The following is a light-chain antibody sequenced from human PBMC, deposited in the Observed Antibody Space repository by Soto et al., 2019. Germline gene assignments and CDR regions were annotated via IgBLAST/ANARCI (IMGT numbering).Light chain of an antibody. V-gene: IGLV2-14*01. CDR3: SSYTSSNTHV. J-gene: IGLJ3*02. CDR1: SSDVGGSNF. Sequence: QPVLTQPASVSGSPGQSITISCTGTSSDVGGSNFVSWFQQHPGKAPKLMIYEVSNRPSGVSNRFSASKSGNTASLTISGLQAEDEADYYCSSYTSSNTHVFGGGTKVTVL. CDR2: EVS.